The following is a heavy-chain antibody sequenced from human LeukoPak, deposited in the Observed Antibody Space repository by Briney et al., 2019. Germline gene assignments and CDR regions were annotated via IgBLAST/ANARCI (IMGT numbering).Heavy chain of an antibody. CDR2: ISAYNGNT. Sequence: ASVKVSCKASGYTFTNYPISWVRQAPGQGLEWMGRISAYNGNTNYAQKLQGRVTMTTDTSTSTAYMELRSLRSDDTAVYYCARSFDGAGGYDDFWGQGTLVTVSS. J-gene: IGHJ4*02. D-gene: IGHD5-12*01. CDR1: GYTFTNYP. V-gene: IGHV1-18*01. CDR3: ARSFDGAGGYDDF.